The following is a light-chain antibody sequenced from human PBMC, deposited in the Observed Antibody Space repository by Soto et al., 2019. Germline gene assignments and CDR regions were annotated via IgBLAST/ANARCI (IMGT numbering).Light chain of an antibody. CDR1: QSVSSY. V-gene: IGKV1-39*01. J-gene: IGKJ1*01. CDR3: QQSYNIVWT. CDR2: ATS. Sequence: DIQMTQSPSSLSASVGDRVTITCRASQSVSSYLSCYQQKPGKAPSLLIYATSSLQSGVPSRFSGSGSGTDCTLSISSLQPEDFATYYCQQSYNIVWTFGQGTKMEIK.